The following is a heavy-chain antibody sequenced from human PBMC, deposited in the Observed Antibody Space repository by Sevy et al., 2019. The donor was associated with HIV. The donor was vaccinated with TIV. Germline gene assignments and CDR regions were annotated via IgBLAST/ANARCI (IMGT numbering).Heavy chain of an antibody. V-gene: IGHV3-21*01. CDR1: GFIFSNYN. Sequence: GGSLRLSCAASGFIFSNYNMNWVRRAPGKGLEWVSSVRSSSSYIYYADSVKGRFTISRDNAKNSLYLQMNSLRAEDTAVYYCAVENYYDSEGYRFDYWGQGTLVTVSS. D-gene: IGHD3-22*01. CDR3: AVENYYDSEGYRFDY. J-gene: IGHJ4*02. CDR2: VRSSSSYI.